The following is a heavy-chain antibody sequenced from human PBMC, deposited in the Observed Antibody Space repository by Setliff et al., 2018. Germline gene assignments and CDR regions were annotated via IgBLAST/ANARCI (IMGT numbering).Heavy chain of an antibody. D-gene: IGHD3-22*01. V-gene: IGHV4-30-4*08. CDR3: ARAVGVANPYYYDSSGYSSFDY. Sequence: SETLSLTCTVSGGSISSGDYYWSWIRQPPGKGLEWIGYIYYSGSTYYNPSLKSRVTISVDTSKNQFPLKLSSVTAADTAVYYCARAVGVANPYYYDSSGYSSFDYWGQGTLVTVSS. CDR2: IYYSGST. J-gene: IGHJ4*02. CDR1: GGSISSGDYY.